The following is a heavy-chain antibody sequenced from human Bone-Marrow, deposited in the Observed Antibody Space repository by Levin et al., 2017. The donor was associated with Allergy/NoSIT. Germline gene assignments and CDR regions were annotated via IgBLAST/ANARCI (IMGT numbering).Heavy chain of an antibody. Sequence: SETLSLTCTVSGGSISSYYWSWIRQPPGKGLEWIGYIYYSGSTNYNPSLKSRVTISVDTSKNQFSLKLSSVTAADTAVYYCARGYDSSGYYMDAYFDYWGQGTLVTVSS. CDR3: ARGYDSSGYYMDAYFDY. V-gene: IGHV4-59*01. D-gene: IGHD3-22*01. CDR2: IYYSGST. CDR1: GGSISSYY. J-gene: IGHJ4*02.